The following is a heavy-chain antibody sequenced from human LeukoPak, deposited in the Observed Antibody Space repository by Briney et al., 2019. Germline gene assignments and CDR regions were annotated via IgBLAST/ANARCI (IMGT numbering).Heavy chain of an antibody. Sequence: ASVKVSCKASGYTFTSYGISWVRQAPGQGLEWMGWISAYNGNTKYAQKLQGRVTMTTDTSTSTAYMELRSLRSDDTAVYYCARVGYCSGGGCYSYWYFDLWGRGTLVTVSS. D-gene: IGHD2-15*01. V-gene: IGHV1-18*01. CDR1: GYTFTSYG. CDR2: ISAYNGNT. J-gene: IGHJ2*01. CDR3: ARVGYCSGGGCYSYWYFDL.